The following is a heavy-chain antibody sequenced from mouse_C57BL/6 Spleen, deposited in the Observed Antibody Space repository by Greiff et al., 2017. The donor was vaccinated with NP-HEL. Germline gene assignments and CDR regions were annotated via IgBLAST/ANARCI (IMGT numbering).Heavy chain of an antibody. V-gene: IGHV5-17*01. Sequence: EVQRVESGGGLVKPGGSLKLSCAASGFTFSDYGMHWVRQAPEKGLEWVAYISSGSSTIYYADTVKGRFTIPRDNAKNTLFLQMTSLRSEDTAMYYCADLGYYYAMDYWGQGTSVTVSS. CDR2: ISSGSSTI. CDR3: ADLGYYYAMDY. CDR1: GFTFSDYG. J-gene: IGHJ4*01.